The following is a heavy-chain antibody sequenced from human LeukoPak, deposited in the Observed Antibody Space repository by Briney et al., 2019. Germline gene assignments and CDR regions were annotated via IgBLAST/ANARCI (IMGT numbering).Heavy chain of an antibody. CDR3: ARDAYYYDSSGYEDAGYYFDY. CDR2: IIPIFGTA. Sequence: GASVKVSCKASGGTFSSYAISWVRQAPGQGLEWMGGIIPIFGTANYAQKFQGRVTITADESTRTAYMELSSLRSEDTAVYYCARDAYYYDSSGYEDAGYYFDYWGQGTLVTVSS. CDR1: GGTFSSYA. V-gene: IGHV1-69*13. J-gene: IGHJ4*02. D-gene: IGHD3-22*01.